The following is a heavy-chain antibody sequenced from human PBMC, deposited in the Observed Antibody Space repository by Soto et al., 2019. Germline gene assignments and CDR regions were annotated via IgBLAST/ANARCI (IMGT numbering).Heavy chain of an antibody. Sequence: SVKVSCKASGDVFRSYGINWVRQAPGQGLEWMGGIIPISGTTNYAQKFQGRVAITADESTDTVYMELSRLRSEDAAVYFCARVRCFNGLCHTADYGMDVWGQGTTVTVSS. D-gene: IGHD2-8*01. CDR1: GDVFRSYG. J-gene: IGHJ6*02. CDR2: IIPISGTT. V-gene: IGHV1-69*13. CDR3: ARVRCFNGLCHTADYGMDV.